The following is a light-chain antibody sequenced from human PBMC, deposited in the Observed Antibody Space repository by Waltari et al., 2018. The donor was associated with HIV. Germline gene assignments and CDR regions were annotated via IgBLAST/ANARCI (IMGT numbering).Light chain of an antibody. J-gene: IGLJ2*01. Sequence: SYALTQPPSVSVAPGQTARITCEGKNIGSKSVHWYQQKPGQAPVLVVYDDSDRPSGIPGLFSGSNSGTPATLAISRVEAGDEADYYCQVWDDSSDHVVFGGGTKLTVL. CDR2: DDS. CDR1: NIGSKS. V-gene: IGLV3-21*02. CDR3: QVWDDSSDHVV.